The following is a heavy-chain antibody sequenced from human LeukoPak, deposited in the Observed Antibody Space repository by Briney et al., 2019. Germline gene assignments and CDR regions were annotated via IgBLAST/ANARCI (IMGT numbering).Heavy chain of an antibody. J-gene: IGHJ4*02. CDR3: AGGVTVAGIGPLDY. CDR1: RVTVSSEH. V-gene: IGHV3-66*01. CDR2: IYSGGST. D-gene: IGHD6-19*01. Sequence: GCLRLSSAVSRVTVSSEHMSWVRQSPGKGLECDSVIYSGGSTYHADSVKGRITISRDNTKNTLNLQMNSLRDEDADVYYCAGGVTVAGIGPLDYWGQGTLVTVSS.